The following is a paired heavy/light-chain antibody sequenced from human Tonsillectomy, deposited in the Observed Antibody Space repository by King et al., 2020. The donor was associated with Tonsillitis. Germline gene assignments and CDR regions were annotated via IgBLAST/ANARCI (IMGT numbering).Heavy chain of an antibody. CDR1: GFNFGSYSMHFRSYA. D-gene: IGHD3-10*01. J-gene: IGHJ4*02. V-gene: IGHV3-30-3*01. Sequence: QVELVESGGGVVQPGRSLRLSCAASGFNFGSYSMHFRSYAMHWVRQAPGKGLEWVAAISYDGNNKHYADSVKGRFTISRDNSKNTLYLQVNSLRPDDTAVYYCATDPTRMVRGAIPYYFEYWGRGTLVTVSS. CDR2: ISYDGNNK. CDR3: ATDPTRMVRGAIPYYFEY.
Light chain of an antibody. Sequence: EIVLTQSPGTMSLSLGERATLSCRASQSVSSDYLAWYQQKPGQAPRLLIYGASSRATGIPDRFGGSGSGTDFTLTISRLEPEDFAVYYCQQYGRLPLTFGGGTKVDI. J-gene: IGKJ4*01. CDR3: QQYGRLPLT. CDR1: QSVSSDY. V-gene: IGKV3-20*01. CDR2: GAS.